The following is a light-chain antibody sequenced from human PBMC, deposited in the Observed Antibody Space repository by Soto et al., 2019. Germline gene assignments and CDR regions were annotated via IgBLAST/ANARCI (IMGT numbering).Light chain of an antibody. J-gene: IGKJ2*01. CDR1: RAIVNS. V-gene: IGKV1-39*01. CDR3: QQSFTNPYT. Sequence: DIQMTQSPSSLSASVGDTVTITCRASRAIVNSLNWYQQKPGQAPDRLIYSASTLKTGVPSRFSGSGSGTDFTLTITSLLPEDFATYYCQQSFTNPYTFGQGTKLEI. CDR2: SAS.